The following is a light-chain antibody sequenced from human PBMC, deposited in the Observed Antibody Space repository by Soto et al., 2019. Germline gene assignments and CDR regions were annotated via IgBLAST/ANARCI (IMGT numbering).Light chain of an antibody. CDR2: GAS. J-gene: IGKJ5*01. CDR1: QSVSRN. CDR3: QQYHSWPPT. V-gene: IGKV3-15*01. Sequence: IVMTQSPSTLSVCPGERATLSCRASQSVSRNLAWYQKKPGQAPRLLIYGASTRATVFPAGLSGSGSGTEFTITISSMQSEDFEVYYCQQYHSWPPTFGHGTRLEIK.